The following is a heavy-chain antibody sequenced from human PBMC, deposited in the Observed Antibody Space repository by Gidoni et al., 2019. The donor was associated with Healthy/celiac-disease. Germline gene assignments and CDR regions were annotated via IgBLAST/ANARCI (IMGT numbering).Heavy chain of an antibody. CDR2: MNPNSGNT. V-gene: IGHV1-8*01. CDR3: ARAGYVTENYDFWSGYYPYYYYMDV. Sequence: QVQLVQSGAEVKKPGASVKVSCKAYGYTFNSYDINWVRQATGQGLEWMGWMNPNSGNTGYAQKFQGRVTMTRNTSISTAYMELSSLRSEDTAVYYCARAGYVTENYDFWSGYYPYYYYMDVWGKGTTVTVSS. D-gene: IGHD3-3*01. CDR1: GYTFNSYD. J-gene: IGHJ6*03.